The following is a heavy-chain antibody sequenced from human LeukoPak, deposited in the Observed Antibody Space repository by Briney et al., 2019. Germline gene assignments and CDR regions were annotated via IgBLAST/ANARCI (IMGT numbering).Heavy chain of an antibody. CDR3: AKDGLVWFGELN. D-gene: IGHD3-10*01. Sequence: PGGSLRLSCAASRFTFNTYAMSWVRQAPGKGLEWVSAISGSGGSTYYAYSVKGRFIISRDNAKNTLYLQMNSLRAEDTDVYYCAKDGLVWFGELNWGQGTLVTVSS. CDR2: ISGSGGST. J-gene: IGHJ4*02. CDR1: RFTFNTYA. V-gene: IGHV3-23*01.